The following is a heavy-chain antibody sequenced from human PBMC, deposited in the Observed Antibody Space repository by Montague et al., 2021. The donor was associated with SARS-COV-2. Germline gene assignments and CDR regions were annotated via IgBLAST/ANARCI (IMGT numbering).Heavy chain of an antibody. CDR2: TYYRSKWYN. Sequence: CAISGDSVSRNSATWNWVRQSPSRGLEWLGRTYYRSKWYNDYAXXXRGRVTINPDTSKNQFSLQLNSVTPEDTAIYYCTSGREGNYNVIDVWGQGTTVTVSS. CDR3: TSGREGNYNVIDV. D-gene: IGHD1-1*01. CDR1: GDSVSRNSAT. J-gene: IGHJ6*02. V-gene: IGHV6-1*01.